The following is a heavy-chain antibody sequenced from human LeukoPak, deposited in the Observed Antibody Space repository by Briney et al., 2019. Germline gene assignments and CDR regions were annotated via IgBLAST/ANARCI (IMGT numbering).Heavy chain of an antibody. CDR3: ARGYGRATNEAFDI. D-gene: IGHD4-17*01. J-gene: IGHJ3*02. CDR2: IYSSGGS. Sequence: NASETLSLTCTVSGGSISSYYWSWIRQPAGKGPEWIGRIYSSGGSNYYPSFKSRVTMSVDTSKNQFSLKLNSVTAADTAVYYCARGYGRATNEAFDIWGQGTMVTVSS. V-gene: IGHV4-4*07. CDR1: GGSISSYY.